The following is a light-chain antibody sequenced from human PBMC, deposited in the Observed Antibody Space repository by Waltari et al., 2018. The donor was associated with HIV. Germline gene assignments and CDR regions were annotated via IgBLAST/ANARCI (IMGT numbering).Light chain of an antibody. V-gene: IGLV3-21*02. CDR2: NAS. Sequence: SYVLTQPPSVSVAPGQTARITCGGNNIGSKRVHGYQQKAGQAPVLVVYNASDRPSGIPGRFSGSNSGNTATLPISRVEAGDESDYYCHVWDRSSDHHVFGTGTKVTVL. CDR1: NIGSKR. J-gene: IGLJ1*01. CDR3: HVWDRSSDHHV.